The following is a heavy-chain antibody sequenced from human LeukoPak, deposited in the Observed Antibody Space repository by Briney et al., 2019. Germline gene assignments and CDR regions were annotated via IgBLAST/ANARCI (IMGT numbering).Heavy chain of an antibody. V-gene: IGHV3-7*01. CDR2: IKQDGSEK. J-gene: IGHJ4*02. Sequence: GGSLRLSCTASGFTFTTYWMAWVRQAPGKGLEWVANIKQDGSEKYYVDPVKGRFTISRDNAKNSLYLQMNSLRAEDTAVYYCARGRYYFDYWGQGTLVTVSS. CDR3: ARGRYYFDY. CDR1: GFTFTTYW.